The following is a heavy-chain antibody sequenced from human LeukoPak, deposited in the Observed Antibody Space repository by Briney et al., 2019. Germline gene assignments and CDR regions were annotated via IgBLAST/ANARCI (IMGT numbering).Heavy chain of an antibody. Sequence: GGSLRLSCAASGFTFSSYAMHWVRQAPGKGLEWVAVISYDGSNKYYADSVKGRFTISRDNSRNTLYLQMNSLRAEDTAVYYCARDQDSSGYSYYFDYWGQGTLVTVSS. J-gene: IGHJ4*02. CDR3: ARDQDSSGYSYYFDY. CDR2: ISYDGSNK. CDR1: GFTFSSYA. V-gene: IGHV3-30-3*01. D-gene: IGHD3-22*01.